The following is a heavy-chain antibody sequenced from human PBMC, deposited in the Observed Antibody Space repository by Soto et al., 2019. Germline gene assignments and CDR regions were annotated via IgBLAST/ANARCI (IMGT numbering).Heavy chain of an antibody. V-gene: IGHV1-18*01. D-gene: IGHD3-9*01. J-gene: IGHJ4*02. CDR2: ISAYNGNT. CDR1: GYTFTSYG. Sequence: ASVKVSCKASGYTFTSYGISWVRQAPGQGLEWMGWISAYNGNTNYAQKLQGRVTMTTDTSTSTAYMELRSLRSDDTAVYYCAREGETYYDILTGRGNFDYWGQGTLVTAPQ. CDR3: AREGETYYDILTGRGNFDY.